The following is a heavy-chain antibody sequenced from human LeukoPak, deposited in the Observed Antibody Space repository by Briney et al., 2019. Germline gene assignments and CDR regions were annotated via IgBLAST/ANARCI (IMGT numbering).Heavy chain of an antibody. J-gene: IGHJ3*02. CDR2: IYYSGST. V-gene: IGHV4-59*01. D-gene: IGHD3-9*01. Sequence: SETLSLTCTVSGVSISSYYWSWIRQPPGKGPEWIGYIYYSGSTNYNPSLKSRVTISVDTSKNQFSLKLSSVTAADTAVYYCARAPFDWLLHPVDAFDIWGHGTMVTVSS. CDR3: ARAPFDWLLHPVDAFDI. CDR1: GVSISSYY.